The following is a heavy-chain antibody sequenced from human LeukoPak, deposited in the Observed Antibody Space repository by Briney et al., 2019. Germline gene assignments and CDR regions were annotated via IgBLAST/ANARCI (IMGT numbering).Heavy chain of an antibody. CDR1: GYSIGSGCY. J-gene: IGHJ4*02. CDR2: ISQSGTT. CDR3: ARDLGSGGNSDY. D-gene: IGHD4-23*01. Sequence: SETLSLTCAVSGYSIGSGCYWGWIRQPPGKVLEWIASISQSGTTYYNPSLKSRVTISLDTSKNHFSLEMSSVTAADTAVYYCARDLGSGGNSDYWGQGTLVTVSS. V-gene: IGHV4-38-2*02.